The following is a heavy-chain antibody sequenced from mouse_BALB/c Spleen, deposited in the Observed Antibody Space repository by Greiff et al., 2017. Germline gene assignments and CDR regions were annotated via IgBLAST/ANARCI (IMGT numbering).Heavy chain of an antibody. J-gene: IGHJ2*01. CDR1: GYTFTSYW. V-gene: IGHV1S81*02. CDR3: AGIYYYGSSPFDY. Sequence: VKLMESGAELVKPGASVKLSCKASGYTFTSYWMHWVKQRPGQGLEWIGEINPSNGRTNYNEKFKSKATLTVDKSSSTAYMQLSSLTSEDSAVYYCAGIYYYGSSPFDYWGQGTTLTVSS. CDR2: INPSNGRT. D-gene: IGHD1-1*01.